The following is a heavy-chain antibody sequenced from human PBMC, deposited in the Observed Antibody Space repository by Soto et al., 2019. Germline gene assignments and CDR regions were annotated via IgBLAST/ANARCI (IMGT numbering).Heavy chain of an antibody. CDR1: GFTFSSYS. D-gene: IGHD3-9*01. J-gene: IGHJ3*02. V-gene: IGHV3-48*01. Sequence: EVQLVESGGGLVQPGGSLRLSCAASGFTFSSYSMNWVRQAPGKGLEWVSYISSSSSTIYYADSVKGRFTISRDNAKNSLYLQMNSLRAEDTAVYYCARDVLRYFDWSLTGYDAFDIWGQGTMVTVSS. CDR3: ARDVLRYFDWSLTGYDAFDI. CDR2: ISSSSSTI.